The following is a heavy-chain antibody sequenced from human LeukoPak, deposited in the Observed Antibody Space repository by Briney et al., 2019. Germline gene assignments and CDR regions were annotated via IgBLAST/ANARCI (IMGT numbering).Heavy chain of an antibody. V-gene: IGHV3-48*03. CDR1: GFPFSIYE. CDR3: ALLAVASDFDY. Sequence: GGSLRLSCAVSGFPFSIYEMNWVRQAPGKGLEWVSNIGSSGTTIYYADSVKGRFSISRDNAKNSLYLQMNSLRVEDAAVYYCALLAVASDFDYWGQGALVTVSS. CDR2: IGSSGTTI. J-gene: IGHJ4*02. D-gene: IGHD6-19*01.